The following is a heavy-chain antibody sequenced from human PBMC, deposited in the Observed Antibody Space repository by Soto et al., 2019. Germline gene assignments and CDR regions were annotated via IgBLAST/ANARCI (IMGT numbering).Heavy chain of an antibody. CDR2: ISGSGGST. CDR1: GFTFSTYA. V-gene: IGHV3-23*01. J-gene: IGHJ4*02. Sequence: PGGSLRLSCAASGFTFSTYAMSWVRQAPGKGLEWVSAISGSGGSTYYADSVKGRFTISRDNSKNTLYLQMNSLRAEDTALYYCAKSYSSNWYDYFDYWGQRTLVTVSS. CDR3: AKSYSSNWYDYFDY. D-gene: IGHD6-13*01.